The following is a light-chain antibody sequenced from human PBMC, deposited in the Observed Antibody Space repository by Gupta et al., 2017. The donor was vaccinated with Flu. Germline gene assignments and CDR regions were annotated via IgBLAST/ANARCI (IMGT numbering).Light chain of an antibody. Sequence: QSVLTQPHSVSLAPGQRVTISCAGSTSNIGAVFDVHWYQHLPGTAPKLVIYNNNIRPSGVPDRFSGSKSGPSASLAITGLQPEDEADYYCQSYDNSLGAQGVFGTGTRVTVL. CDR3: QSYDNSLGAQGV. CDR2: NNN. CDR1: TSNIGAVFD. J-gene: IGLJ1*01. V-gene: IGLV1-40*01.